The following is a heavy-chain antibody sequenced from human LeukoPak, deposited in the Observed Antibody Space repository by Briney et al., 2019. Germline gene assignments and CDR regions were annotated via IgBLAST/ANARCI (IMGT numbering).Heavy chain of an antibody. CDR2: ISAYSGNT. J-gene: IGHJ4*02. CDR1: GDTFNTFG. CDR3: ATAQGDIYGPILTVY. Sequence: GASVKVSCKTSGDTFNTFGISWVRLAPGQGLEWMGWISAYSGNTNYAQMLQGRVTMTTDTSTSTAYMELRSLRSDDTAVYYCATAQGDIYGPILTVYWGQGTVVTVSS. V-gene: IGHV1-18*01. D-gene: IGHD5-18*01.